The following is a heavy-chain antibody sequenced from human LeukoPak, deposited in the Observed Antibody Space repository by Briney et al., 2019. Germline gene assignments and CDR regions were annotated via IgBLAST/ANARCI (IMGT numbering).Heavy chain of an antibody. CDR2: INPNSGGT. CDR3: ARDGYSSGWYMGEAAFDI. J-gene: IGHJ3*02. D-gene: IGHD6-19*01. Sequence: GASVKVSCKASGYTFTGYYMRWVRQAPGQGLEWMGWINPNSGGTNYAQKFQGRVTMTRDTSISTAYMELSRLRSDDTAVYYCARDGYSSGWYMGEAAFDIWGQGTMVTVSS. CDR1: GYTFTGYY. V-gene: IGHV1-2*02.